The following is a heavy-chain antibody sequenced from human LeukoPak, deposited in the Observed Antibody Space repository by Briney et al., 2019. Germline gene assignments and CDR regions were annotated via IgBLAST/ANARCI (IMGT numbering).Heavy chain of an antibody. V-gene: IGHV4-39*01. D-gene: IGHD5-18*01. CDR1: GGSISSSSYY. CDR2: IYYSGST. J-gene: IGHJ4*02. Sequence: NPSETLSLTCTVSGGSISSSSYYWGWIRQPPGKGLEWIGSIYYSGSTYYNPSLKSRVTISVDTSKNQFSLKLSSVTAADTAVYYCARGPGKWVRGYSYGRYDYWGQGTLVTVSS. CDR3: ARGPGKWVRGYSYGRYDY.